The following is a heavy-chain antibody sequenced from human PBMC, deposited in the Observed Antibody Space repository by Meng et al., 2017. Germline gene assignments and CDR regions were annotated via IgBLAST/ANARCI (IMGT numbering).Heavy chain of an antibody. D-gene: IGHD3-10*01. V-gene: IGHV1-2*02. CDR3: AGNLVADYYGSGSYYTFGGRPWYYFDY. CDR1: GYTFSGYY. CDR2: INPNSGGT. J-gene: IGHJ4*02. Sequence: ASVKVSCKASGYTFSGYYMHWVRQAPGQGLEWMGGINPNSGGTNYAQKFQGRVTMTRDTSISTAYMELSRLRSDDTAVYYCAGNLVADYYGSGSYYTFGGRPWYYFDYWGQGTLVTVSS.